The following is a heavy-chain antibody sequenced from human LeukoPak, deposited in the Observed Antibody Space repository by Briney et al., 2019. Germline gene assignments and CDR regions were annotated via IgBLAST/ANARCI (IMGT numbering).Heavy chain of an antibody. CDR1: GYTFTSYG. J-gene: IGHJ4*02. Sequence: GASVKVSCKASGYTFTSYGISWVRQAPGQGLEWMGWISAYNGNTNYAQKLQGGVTMTTDTSTSTAFMELRSLTSDDTAVYYCARDPSYYDSSGYPDYWGQGTLVTVSS. D-gene: IGHD3-22*01. CDR3: ARDPSYYDSSGYPDY. V-gene: IGHV1-18*01. CDR2: ISAYNGNT.